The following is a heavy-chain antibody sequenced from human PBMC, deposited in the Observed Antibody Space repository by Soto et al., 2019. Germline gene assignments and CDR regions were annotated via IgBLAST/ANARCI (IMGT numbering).Heavy chain of an antibody. J-gene: IGHJ3*02. Sequence: SVKVSCKASGFTFTSSAMQWVRRARGQRLEWIGWIVVGSGNTNYAQKFQERVTITRDMSTSTAYMELSSLRSEDTAVYYCAVSRSGLLDAFDIWGQGTMVTVSS. CDR2: IVVGSGNT. CDR3: AVSRSGLLDAFDI. CDR1: GFTFTSSA. V-gene: IGHV1-58*02. D-gene: IGHD1-26*01.